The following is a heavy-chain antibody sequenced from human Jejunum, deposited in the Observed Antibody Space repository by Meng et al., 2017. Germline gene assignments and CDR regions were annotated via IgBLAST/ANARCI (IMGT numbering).Heavy chain of an antibody. CDR2: ISGSGSST. Sequence: GGSLRLSCAASGFTFSSYAMSWVRQAPGKGLEWVSAISGSGSSTYYADSAKGRFTISRDNSKNTLYLQMNSLRAEDTAVCYCAKSPETYYDYVWGSYRLSFDYWGQGTLVTVSS. CDR3: AKSPETYYDYVWGSYRLSFDY. D-gene: IGHD3-16*02. V-gene: IGHV3-23*01. J-gene: IGHJ4*02. CDR1: GFTFSSYA.